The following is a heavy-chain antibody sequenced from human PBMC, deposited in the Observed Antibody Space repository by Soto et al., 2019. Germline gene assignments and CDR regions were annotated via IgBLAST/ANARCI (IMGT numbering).Heavy chain of an antibody. Sequence: SETLSLTFTVSGGSISSGDYYWSWVRQPPGKGLEWIGYIYYSGSTYYNPSLKSRVTISVDTSKNQFSLKLSSVTAADTAVYYCARDQGYYGSGTLDPWGQGTLVTVSS. J-gene: IGHJ5*02. V-gene: IGHV4-30-4*01. CDR1: GGSISSGDYY. D-gene: IGHD3-10*01. CDR3: ARDQGYYGSGTLDP. CDR2: IYYSGST.